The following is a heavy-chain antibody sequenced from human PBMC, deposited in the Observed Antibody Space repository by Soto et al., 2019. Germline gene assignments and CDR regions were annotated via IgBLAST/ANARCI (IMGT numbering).Heavy chain of an antibody. J-gene: IGHJ4*02. CDR1: GFTFSNYA. D-gene: IGHD6-19*01. Sequence: GGSLRLSCAASGFTFSNYAMSWVRQAPGKGLEWVSVISGGGSSTYYADSVKGRFTISRDNSKNTLYLQMNSLRAEDTAVYYCASRSSGWYFDYWGQGTLVTVSS. CDR2: ISGGGSST. CDR3: ASRSSGWYFDY. V-gene: IGHV3-23*01.